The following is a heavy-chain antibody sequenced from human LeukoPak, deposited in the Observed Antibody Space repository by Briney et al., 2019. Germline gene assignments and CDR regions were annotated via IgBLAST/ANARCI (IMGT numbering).Heavy chain of an antibody. CDR1: GGSISSSSYY. D-gene: IGHD2-15*01. J-gene: IGHJ4*02. Sequence: PSETLSLTCTVSGGSISSSSYYWGWIRQPPGKGLEWIGSIYYSGSTYYNPSLKSRVTISVDTSKNQFSLKLSSVTAADTAVYYCARVPLYCSGGSCYSEGFFDYWGQGTLVTVSS. CDR2: IYYSGST. V-gene: IGHV4-39*01. CDR3: ARVPLYCSGGSCYSEGFFDY.